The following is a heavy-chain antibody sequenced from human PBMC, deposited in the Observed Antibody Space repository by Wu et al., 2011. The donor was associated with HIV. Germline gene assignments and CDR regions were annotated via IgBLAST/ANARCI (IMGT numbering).Heavy chain of an antibody. CDR2: IIAIFGTA. CDR1: GYTFANYY. V-gene: IGHV1-69*06. Sequence: QVQLVQSGADVKKPGASVKVSCMASGYTFANYYIHWVRQAPGQGLEWMGGIIAIFGTANYAQKFQGRVTITADKSTTTTYMELNNLRSEDTAVYYCARGSGYHFNYNYLVVWGKGTTVTVSS. J-gene: IGHJ6*03. D-gene: IGHD3-22*01. CDR3: ARGSGYHFNYNYLVV.